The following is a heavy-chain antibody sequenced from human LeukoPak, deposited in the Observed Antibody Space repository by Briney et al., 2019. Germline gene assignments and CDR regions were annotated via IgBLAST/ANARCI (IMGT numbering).Heavy chain of an antibody. V-gene: IGHV3-7*01. CDR3: ARDSHYYDSSGSRAGY. CDR2: IKEDGSEK. Sequence: GSLRLSCAASGFTFTSFWMSWVRQAPGKGLEWVANIKEDGSEKYYVDSVKGRFAISRDNAKNSLYLQMNSLRAEDTAVYYCARDSHYYDSSGSRAGYWGQGTLVTVSS. J-gene: IGHJ4*02. D-gene: IGHD3-22*01. CDR1: GFTFTSFW.